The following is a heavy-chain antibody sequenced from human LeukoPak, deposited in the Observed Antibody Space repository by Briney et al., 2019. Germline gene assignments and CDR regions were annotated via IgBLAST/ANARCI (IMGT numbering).Heavy chain of an antibody. CDR3: ARNWNDAGSFDY. V-gene: IGHV1-69*13. D-gene: IGHD1-1*01. J-gene: IGHJ4*02. CDR1: GGTFSSYA. CDR2: IIPIFGTA. Sequence: GASVKVSCKASGGTFSSYAISWVRQAPGQGLEWMGGIIPIFGTASYAQKFQGRVTITADESTSTAYMELSSLRSEDTAVYYCARNWNDAGSFDYWGQGTLVTVSS.